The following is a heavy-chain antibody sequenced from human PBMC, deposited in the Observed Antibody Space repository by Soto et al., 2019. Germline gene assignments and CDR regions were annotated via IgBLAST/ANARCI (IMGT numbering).Heavy chain of an antibody. Sequence: NPSETLSLTCTVSGGSISSGDYYWSWIRQPPGKGLEWIGYIYYSGSTYYNPSLKSRVTISVDTSKNQFSLKLSSVTAADTAVYYCARVRVAPNSGGMDVWGQGTTVTV. CDR1: GGSISSGDYY. V-gene: IGHV4-30-4*01. CDR3: ARVRVAPNSGGMDV. CDR2: IYYSGST. D-gene: IGHD3-3*01. J-gene: IGHJ6*02.